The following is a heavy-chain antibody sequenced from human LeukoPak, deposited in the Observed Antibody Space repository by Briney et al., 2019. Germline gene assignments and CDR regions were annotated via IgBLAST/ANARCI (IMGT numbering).Heavy chain of an antibody. Sequence: GGSLRLSCAASGFTFSTYSMNWVRQAPGKGLEWVSSISSSSTDIYYGDSVKGRFTISRDNAKNSLYLQMNSLRAEDTAVFYCARSGEFLAMPSDIWGQGTMVTVSS. D-gene: IGHD3-10*01. CDR1: GFTFSTYS. J-gene: IGHJ3*02. CDR2: ISSSSTDI. V-gene: IGHV3-21*01. CDR3: ARSGEFLAMPSDI.